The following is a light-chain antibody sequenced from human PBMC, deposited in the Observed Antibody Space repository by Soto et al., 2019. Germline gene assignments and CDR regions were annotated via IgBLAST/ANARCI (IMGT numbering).Light chain of an antibody. CDR2: GAS. J-gene: IGKJ5*01. CDR3: QQYNNWPFT. V-gene: IGKV3-15*01. Sequence: GERATLSCRASQSVSSNLAWYQQKPGQAPRLLIYGASTRATGIPARFSGSGSGTEFTLTISSLQSEDFAVYYCQQYNNWPFTFGQGTRLEIK. CDR1: QSVSSN.